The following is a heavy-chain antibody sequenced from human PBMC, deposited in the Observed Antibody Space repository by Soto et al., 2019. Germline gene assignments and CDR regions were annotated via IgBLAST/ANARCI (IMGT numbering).Heavy chain of an antibody. CDR2: IYHSGST. Sequence: ASETRSLTCTVSGGSISSGGYSWSWIRQPPGKGLEWIGYIYHSGSTYYNPSLKSRVTISVDRSKNQFSLKLSSVTAADTAVYYCARYDNWNYGLDYWGQGTLVTVSS. J-gene: IGHJ4*02. D-gene: IGHD1-7*01. V-gene: IGHV4-30-2*01. CDR3: ARYDNWNYGLDY. CDR1: GGSISSGGYS.